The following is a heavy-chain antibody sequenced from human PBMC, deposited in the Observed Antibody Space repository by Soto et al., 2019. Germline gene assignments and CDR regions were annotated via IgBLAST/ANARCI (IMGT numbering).Heavy chain of an antibody. CDR1: GFTFSSYA. J-gene: IGHJ5*02. Sequence: GGSLRLSCAASGFTFSSYAMSWVRQAPGKGLEWVSAISGSGGSTYYADSVKGRFTISRDNSKNTLYLQMNSLRAEDTAVYYCAKAVYYDYVWGSYRPPPNWFDPWGQGTLVTVSS. V-gene: IGHV3-23*01. CDR2: ISGSGGST. CDR3: AKAVYYDYVWGSYRPPPNWFDP. D-gene: IGHD3-16*02.